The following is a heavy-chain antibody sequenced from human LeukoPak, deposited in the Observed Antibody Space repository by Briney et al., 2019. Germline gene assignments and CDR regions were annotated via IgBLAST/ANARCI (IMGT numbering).Heavy chain of an antibody. CDR1: GGSFSDNY. V-gene: IGHV4-34*01. J-gene: IGHJ4*02. CDR3: ATRGTVA. CDR2: VNHSGNT. Sequence: SETLSLTCAVYGGSFSDNYWNWIRQPPGKGLEWIGEVNHSGNTNYSPPLKSRVTISVDTSKNQFSLKVSSVTAADTAVYYCATRGTVAWSQGTLVTVSS.